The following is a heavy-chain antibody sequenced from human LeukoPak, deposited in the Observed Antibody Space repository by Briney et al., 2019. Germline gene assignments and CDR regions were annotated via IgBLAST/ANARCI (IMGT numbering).Heavy chain of an antibody. J-gene: IGHJ4*02. CDR1: GGSFSGYY. CDR2: INDSGST. V-gene: IGHV4-34*01. D-gene: IGHD3-10*01. CDR3: ARARITMVRGVIYYFDY. Sequence: PSETLSLTCAVYGGSFSGYYWSWIRQPPGKGLEWIGEINDSGSTNYNPSLKSRVTISVDTSKNQFSLKLSSVTAADTAVYYCARARITMVRGVIYYFDYWGQGTLVTVSS.